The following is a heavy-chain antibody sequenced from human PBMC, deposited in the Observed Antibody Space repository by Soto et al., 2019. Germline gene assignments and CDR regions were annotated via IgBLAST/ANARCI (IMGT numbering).Heavy chain of an antibody. CDR3: AISGRYQGNFDY. V-gene: IGHV4-61*08. Sequence: PSETLSLTCAVSGGSISSGGYSWSWIRQTPGKGLEWIGYIYYSGSTNYNPSLKSRVTISVDTSKHQFSLKLSSVTAADTAVYYCAISGRYQGNFDYWGQGTLVTVS. CDR2: IYYSGST. D-gene: IGHD1-1*01. CDR1: GGSISSGGYS. J-gene: IGHJ4*02.